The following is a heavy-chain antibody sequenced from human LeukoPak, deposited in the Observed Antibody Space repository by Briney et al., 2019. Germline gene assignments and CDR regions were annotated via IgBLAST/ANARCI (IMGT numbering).Heavy chain of an antibody. CDR3: ARRGSFVVVVDSTFDY. V-gene: IGHV3-7*01. J-gene: IGHJ4*02. CDR1: GFTFSSYW. CDR2: IKQDGSEK. D-gene: IGHD2-15*01. Sequence: GGSLRLSCAASGFTFSSYWMSWVRRAPGKGLEWVANIKQDGSEKYYVDSVKGRFTISRDNAKNSLYLQMNSLRAEDTAVYYCARRGSFVVVVDSTFDYWGQGTLVTVSS.